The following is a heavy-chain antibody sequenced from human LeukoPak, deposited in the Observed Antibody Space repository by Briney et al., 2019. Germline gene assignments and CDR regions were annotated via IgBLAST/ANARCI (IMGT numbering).Heavy chain of an antibody. J-gene: IGHJ4*02. CDR1: GFTFSNYA. CDR3: AKDLRGNYVRHFDY. V-gene: IGHV3-23*01. D-gene: IGHD3-16*01. CDR2: ISGSGAST. Sequence: AGGSLRLSCAASGFTFSNYAMIWVRQAPGKGLEWVSSISGSGASTYYADSVKGRFTVSRDNSKDTLYLQMNSLRAEDTALYYCAKDLRGNYVRHFDYWGQGTLVTVSS.